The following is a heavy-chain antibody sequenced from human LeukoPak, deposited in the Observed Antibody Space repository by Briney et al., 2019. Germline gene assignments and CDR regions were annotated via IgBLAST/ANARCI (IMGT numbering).Heavy chain of an antibody. CDR1: GFTFSSYA. CDR3: ARTTYSSSWYLRYYMDV. D-gene: IGHD6-13*01. Sequence: GGSLRLSCAASGFTFSSYAMHWVRQAPGKGLEWVANIKQDGSEKYYVDSVKGRFTISRDNAKNSLYLQMNSLRAEDTAVYYCARTTYSSSWYLRYYMDVWGKGTTVTVSS. V-gene: IGHV3-7*01. CDR2: IKQDGSEK. J-gene: IGHJ6*03.